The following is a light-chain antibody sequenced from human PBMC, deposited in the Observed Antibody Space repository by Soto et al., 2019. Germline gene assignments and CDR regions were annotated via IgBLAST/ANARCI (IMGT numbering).Light chain of an antibody. Sequence: EIVLTQSPGTLSLSPGERATLSCRASQSVTSSYLAWYQQKPGQAPRLLIYGASSRATGIPDRFSGSGSGTDFTLALSRLEPEDLAVYYCQQYGSSPAFGGGTKVEIK. CDR3: QQYGSSPA. CDR2: GAS. V-gene: IGKV3-20*01. J-gene: IGKJ4*01. CDR1: QSVTSSY.